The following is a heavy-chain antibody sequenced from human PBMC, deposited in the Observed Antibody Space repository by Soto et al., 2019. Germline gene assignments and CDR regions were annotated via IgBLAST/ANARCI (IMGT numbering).Heavy chain of an antibody. D-gene: IGHD2-15*01. Sequence: SETLSLTCTVSGGSISSGGYYWSWIRQHPGKGLEWIGYIYYSGSTYYNPSLKSRVTISVDTSKNQFSLKLSSVTAADTAVYYCARDLKTDCSGGSCYSYYYYGMDVWGQGTTVTVSS. CDR1: GGSISSGGYY. CDR3: ARDLKTDCSGGSCYSYYYYGMDV. V-gene: IGHV4-31*03. CDR2: IYYSGST. J-gene: IGHJ6*02.